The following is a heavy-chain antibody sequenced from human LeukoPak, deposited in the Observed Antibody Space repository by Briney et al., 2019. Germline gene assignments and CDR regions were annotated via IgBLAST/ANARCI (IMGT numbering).Heavy chain of an antibody. V-gene: IGHV1-2*06. CDR2: INPNSGGT. Sequence: ASVKVSCKASGYTLTTYVIHWVRQAPGQGLEWMGRINPNSGGTNYAQKFQGRVTITRDTSISTAYMELSRLRSDDTAVYYCAIEGGRSDASDLGGKGTRVTCPS. J-gene: IGHJ3*01. D-gene: IGHD2-15*01. CDR1: GYTLTTYV. CDR3: AIEGGRSDASDL.